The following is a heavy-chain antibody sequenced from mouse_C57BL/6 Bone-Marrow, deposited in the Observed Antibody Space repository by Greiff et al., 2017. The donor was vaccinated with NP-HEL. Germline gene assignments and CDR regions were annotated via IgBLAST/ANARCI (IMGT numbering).Heavy chain of an antibody. CDR1: GFNIKDDY. J-gene: IGHJ4*01. D-gene: IGHD1-1*01. CDR2: IDPENGDT. CDR3: TTRYGTPYYYAMDY. Sequence: VQLQQSGAELVRPGASVKLSCTASGFNIKDDYMHWVKQRPEQGLEWIGWIDPENGDTEYASKFQGKATITADTSSNTAYLQLSSLTSEDTAVYYGTTRYGTPYYYAMDYWGQGTSVTVSS. V-gene: IGHV14-4*01.